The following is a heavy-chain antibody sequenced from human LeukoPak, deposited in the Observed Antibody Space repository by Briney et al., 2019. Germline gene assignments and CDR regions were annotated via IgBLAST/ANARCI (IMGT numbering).Heavy chain of an antibody. J-gene: IGHJ3*02. Sequence: SETLSLTCAVYGGSFSGYYWSWIRQPPGKGLEWIGYIYYSGSTNYNPSLKSRVTISVDTSKNQFSLKLSSVTAADTAVYYCASTYGGNSVGAFDIWGQGTMVTVSS. V-gene: IGHV4-59*01. CDR1: GGSFSGYY. CDR2: IYYSGST. D-gene: IGHD4-23*01. CDR3: ASTYGGNSVGAFDI.